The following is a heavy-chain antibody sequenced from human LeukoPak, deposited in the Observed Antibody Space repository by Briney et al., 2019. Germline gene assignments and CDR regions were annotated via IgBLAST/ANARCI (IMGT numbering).Heavy chain of an antibody. CDR1: GFTFNSYA. CDR2: ISDSGGST. D-gene: IGHD6-19*01. CDR3: AKGYSGWYVAPFDY. V-gene: IGHV3-23*01. J-gene: IGHJ4*02. Sequence: RGSLRLSCAASGFTFNSYAMSWVRQAPGKGLEWVSAISDSGGSTYYADSVKGRFTISRDNSKNTLYLQMNSLRAEDTTVYYCAKGYSGWYVAPFDYWGQGTLVTVSS.